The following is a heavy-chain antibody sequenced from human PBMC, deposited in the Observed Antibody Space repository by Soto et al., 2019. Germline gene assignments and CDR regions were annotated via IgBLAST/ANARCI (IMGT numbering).Heavy chain of an antibody. D-gene: IGHD6-6*01. CDR3: ARVEDLEYSSSPYNWFDP. Sequence: SETLSLTCTVSGGSISSYYWSWIRKPPEKGLEWIGYIYYSGSTNYNPSLKRRVTISVDTSKNQFSLKLSSVTAADTAVYYCARVEDLEYSSSPYNWFDPWGQGTLVTVSS. CDR1: GGSISSYY. CDR2: IYYSGST. J-gene: IGHJ5*02. V-gene: IGHV4-59*01.